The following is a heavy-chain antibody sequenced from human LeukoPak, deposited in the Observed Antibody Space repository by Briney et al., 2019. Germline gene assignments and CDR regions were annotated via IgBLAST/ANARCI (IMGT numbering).Heavy chain of an antibody. CDR3: ARDLEYSSGWGQGDYFDY. CDR2: ISWNSGSI. D-gene: IGHD6-19*01. CDR1: GFTFDDYA. J-gene: IGHJ4*02. V-gene: IGHV3-9*01. Sequence: GGSLRLSCAASGFTFDDYAMHWVRQAPGKGLEWVSGISWNSGSIGYADSVKGRFTISRDNAKNSLYLQMNSLRAEDTAVYYCARDLEYSSGWGQGDYFDYWGQGTLVTVSS.